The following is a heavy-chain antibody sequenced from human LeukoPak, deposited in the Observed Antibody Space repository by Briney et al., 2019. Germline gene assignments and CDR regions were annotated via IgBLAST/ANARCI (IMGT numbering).Heavy chain of an antibody. Sequence: SETLSLACAVYGGSVSGYYWSWIRQPPGKGLEWSGEINHSGSTNYNPSLKSRVTISVDTSKNQFSLKLSSVTAADTAVYYCARPGLIGSSSGWYGYPYNWFDPWGQGTLVTVSS. D-gene: IGHD6-19*01. V-gene: IGHV4-34*01. J-gene: IGHJ5*02. CDR2: INHSGST. CDR3: ARPGLIGSSSGWYGYPYNWFDP. CDR1: GGSVSGYY.